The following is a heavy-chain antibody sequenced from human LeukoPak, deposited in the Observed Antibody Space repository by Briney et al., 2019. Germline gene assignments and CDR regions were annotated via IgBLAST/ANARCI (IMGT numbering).Heavy chain of an antibody. CDR1: GGSISSYY. D-gene: IGHD4-17*01. J-gene: IGHJ6*02. V-gene: IGHV4-4*07. CDR3: ARGDYGDYGDFYYYGLDV. CDR2: IYTSGST. Sequence: SETLSLTCTVSGGSISSYYWSWIRQPAGKGLEWIGRIYTSGSTNYNPSLKSRVTISVDRSKNQFSLKLNSVTAADTAVYYCARGDYGDYGDFYYYGLDVWGQGTTVTVSS.